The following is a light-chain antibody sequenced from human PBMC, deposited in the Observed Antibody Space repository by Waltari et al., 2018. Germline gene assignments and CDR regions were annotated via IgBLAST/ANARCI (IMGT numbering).Light chain of an antibody. Sequence: QSALTQPASVSGSPGQSLTISCTGTSSDVGGYNYVSWYQQHPGKAPKLRIYDVSNRPSGVSNRFSGSKSGNTASLTISGLQAEDEADYYCSSYTSSSTLWVFGGGTKLTVL. CDR1: SSDVGGYNY. CDR2: DVS. J-gene: IGLJ3*02. V-gene: IGLV2-14*03. CDR3: SSYTSSSTLWV.